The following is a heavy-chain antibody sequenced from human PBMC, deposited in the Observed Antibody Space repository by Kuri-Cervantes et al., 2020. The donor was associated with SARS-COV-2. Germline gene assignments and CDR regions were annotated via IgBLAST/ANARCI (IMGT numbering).Heavy chain of an antibody. D-gene: IGHD1-26*01. J-gene: IGHJ6*03. Sequence: SLKISCTASGFTFDSYSMNWVRQAPGKGLEWVSYISSSSSTIYYADSVKGRFTISRDNAKNSLYLQMNSLRAEDTAVYYCARALRSYHYYYYYYMDVWGKGTTVTVSS. CDR2: ISSSSSTI. CDR3: ARALRSYHYYYYYYMDV. CDR1: GFTFDSYS. V-gene: IGHV3-48*01.